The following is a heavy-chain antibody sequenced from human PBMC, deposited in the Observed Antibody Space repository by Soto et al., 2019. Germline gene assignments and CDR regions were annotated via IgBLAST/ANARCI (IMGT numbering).Heavy chain of an antibody. J-gene: IGHJ2*01. CDR3: ARESHDILTGPPWVWYFDL. V-gene: IGHV4-34*01. CDR2: INDRGSI. D-gene: IGHD3-9*01. Sequence: QVQLQQWGAGPLRPLETLSLTCGVSGGSFSGYYWAWIRQSPGKGLEWIGEINDRGSINYNPSLKSRVSISVDTSKEHYSLNPRSVTAADTAVYYCARESHDILTGPPWVWYFDLWGRGTLVTVSS. CDR1: GGSFSGYY.